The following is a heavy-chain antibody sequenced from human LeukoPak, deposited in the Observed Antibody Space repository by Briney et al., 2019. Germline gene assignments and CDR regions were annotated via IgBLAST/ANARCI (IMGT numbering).Heavy chain of an antibody. CDR1: GFSFSDYY. CDR3: ARSIGYYYTMDV. J-gene: IGHJ6*02. D-gene: IGHD3-22*01. CDR2: ISGSGSDL. V-gene: IGHV3-11*01. Sequence: PGGSLRLSCVACGFSFSDYYMSWIRQAPGRGLEWISYISGSGSDLYYADSVKGRFTISRDNANNSLYLQMNSLRAEGTAVYYCARSIGYYYTMDVWGQGTTVTVSS.